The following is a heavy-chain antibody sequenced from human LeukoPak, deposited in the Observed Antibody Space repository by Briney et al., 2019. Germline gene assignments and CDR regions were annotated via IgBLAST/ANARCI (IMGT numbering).Heavy chain of an antibody. D-gene: IGHD3-9*01. CDR2: INPSGGST. J-gene: IGHJ5*02. V-gene: IGHV1-46*01. Sequence: ASVKVSCKASGYTFTSYYIHWVRQAPGQGLEWMGIINPSGGSTSYAQKFQGRVTMTRDTSTSTVYTELSSLRSEDTAVYYCARAPNYDILTTYWFDPWGQGTLVTVSS. CDR1: GYTFTSYY. CDR3: ARAPNYDILTTYWFDP.